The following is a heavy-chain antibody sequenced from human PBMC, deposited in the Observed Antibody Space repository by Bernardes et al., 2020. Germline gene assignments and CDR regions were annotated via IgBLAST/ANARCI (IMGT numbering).Heavy chain of an antibody. Sequence: SGPTLGKPTQTLTLTCPFSGFSLSTSGMRVSWIRQPPGKALEWLARIDWDDDKFYSTSLKTRLTISKDTSKNQVVLTMTNMDPVDTATYYCARDVVATTSLDYWGQGTLVTVSS. CDR1: GFSLSTSGMR. V-gene: IGHV2-70*04. J-gene: IGHJ4*02. CDR3: ARDVVATTSLDY. CDR2: IDWDDDK. D-gene: IGHD5-12*01.